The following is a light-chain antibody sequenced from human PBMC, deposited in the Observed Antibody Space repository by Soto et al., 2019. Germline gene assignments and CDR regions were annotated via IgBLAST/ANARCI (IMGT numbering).Light chain of an antibody. CDR2: AAS. CDR1: QAIKSD. J-gene: IGKJ1*01. Sequence: AIQMTQSPSSLSASVGDRVVITCRASQAIKSDLAWYQQKPGKAPKLLIYAASTLQSGVPSRFSGSGSGKDFTLTISSLQPEDFATYCCLQAYNYPLMFGQGTKVDIK. CDR3: LQAYNYPLM. V-gene: IGKV1-6*01.